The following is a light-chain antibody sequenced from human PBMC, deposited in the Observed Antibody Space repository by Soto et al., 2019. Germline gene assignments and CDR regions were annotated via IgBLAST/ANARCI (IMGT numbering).Light chain of an antibody. Sequence: QSVLTQPRSVSGSPGQSVTISCTGASSDVGIYNYVSWYQQHPGKAPKLIICEVYNRPSGVSNRFSGSKSGNTASLTISGLRPEDEADYYCTSFTTSSIWVFGGGTKVTVL. CDR2: EVY. V-gene: IGLV2-14*01. CDR1: SSDVGIYNY. CDR3: TSFTTSSIWV. J-gene: IGLJ3*02.